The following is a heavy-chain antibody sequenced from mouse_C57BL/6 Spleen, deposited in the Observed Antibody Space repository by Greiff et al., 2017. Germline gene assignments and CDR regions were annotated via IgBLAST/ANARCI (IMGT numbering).Heavy chain of an antibody. CDR3: SRTAPEGSYAMDY. V-gene: IGHV2-2*01. CDR2: IWSGGST. J-gene: IGHJ4*01. CDR1: GFSLTSYG. Sequence: QVQLKESGPGLVQPSQSLSITCTVSGFSLTSYGVHWVRQSPGKGLEWLGVIWSGGSTDYNAAFISRLSISNDNSKSQFFFKMNSLQADDTAIYYCSRTAPEGSYAMDYWGQGTSVTVSS.